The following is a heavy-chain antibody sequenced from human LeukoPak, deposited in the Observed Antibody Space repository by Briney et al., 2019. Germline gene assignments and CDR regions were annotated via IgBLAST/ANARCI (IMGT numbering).Heavy chain of an antibody. D-gene: IGHD6-19*01. CDR1: GYTFTSYD. CDR3: ARAVAGGSYYGMDV. J-gene: IGHJ6*02. V-gene: IGHV1-8*01. Sequence: ASVKVSCKASGYTFTSYDINWVRQATGQGLEWMGWMNPNSGNTGYAQKLQGRITMTRNTSISTPYMELNSLRSEDTAVYYCARAVAGGSYYGMDVWGQGTTVTVSS. CDR2: MNPNSGNT.